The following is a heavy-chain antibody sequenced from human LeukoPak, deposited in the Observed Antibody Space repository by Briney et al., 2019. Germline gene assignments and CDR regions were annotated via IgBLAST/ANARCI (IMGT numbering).Heavy chain of an antibody. CDR2: IYYSGST. Sequence: PSETLSLTCTVSGGSISSYYWSWIRQPPGKGLEWIGYIYYSGSTNYNPSLKSRVTISVDTSKNQFSLRLSSVTAADTAVYYCARRRLGEITAADWFDPWGQGTLVTVSS. CDR1: GGSISSYY. D-gene: IGHD3-16*01. V-gene: IGHV4-59*08. CDR3: ARRRLGEITAADWFDP. J-gene: IGHJ5*02.